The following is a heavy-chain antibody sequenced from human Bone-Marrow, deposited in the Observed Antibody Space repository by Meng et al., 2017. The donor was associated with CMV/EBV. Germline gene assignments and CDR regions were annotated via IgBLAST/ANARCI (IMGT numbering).Heavy chain of an antibody. J-gene: IGHJ4*02. Sequence: ASVKVSCKASGYTFTGYYMHWVRQAPGQGLEWMGWMNPNSGGTNYAQKFQGRVTMTRDTSISTAYMELNRLRTDDTAVYYCARIGTVLVGATGYWGQGTLVTVSS. V-gene: IGHV1-2*02. CDR1: GYTFTGYY. CDR3: ARIGTVLVGATGY. D-gene: IGHD1-26*01. CDR2: MNPNSGGT.